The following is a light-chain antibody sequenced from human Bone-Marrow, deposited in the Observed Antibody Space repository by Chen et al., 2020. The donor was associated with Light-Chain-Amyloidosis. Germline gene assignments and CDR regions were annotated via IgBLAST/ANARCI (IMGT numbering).Light chain of an antibody. CDR1: SSNIGEGYD. CDR2: GNS. J-gene: IGLJ2*01. V-gene: IGLV1-40*01. Sequence: QSVLPQPPSVPGATGQRVTIPSTGSSSNIGEGYDVHWYQDLQGTAPKLLIYGNSNRPSGVPDRCSGSKSGTSASLAISGLQAEDEADYYCQSYDSSLSGSHVVFGGGTKLTVL. CDR3: QSYDSSLSGSHVV.